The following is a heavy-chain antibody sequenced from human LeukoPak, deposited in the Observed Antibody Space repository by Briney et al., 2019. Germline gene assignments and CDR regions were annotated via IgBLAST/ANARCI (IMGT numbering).Heavy chain of an antibody. J-gene: IGHJ4*02. D-gene: IGHD6-13*01. CDR1: GFTFSSYS. V-gene: IGHV3-21*01. CDR3: ARGTVGIAPSPFDY. CDR2: ISSSSSYI. Sequence: GGSLRLSCGASGFTFSSYSMTWVRQAPGKGLEWVSSISSSSSYIYYADSVKGRCTIPRDNAKNSLYLQMNSLRGDDTAVYYCARGTVGIAPSPFDYWGQGTLVTVSS.